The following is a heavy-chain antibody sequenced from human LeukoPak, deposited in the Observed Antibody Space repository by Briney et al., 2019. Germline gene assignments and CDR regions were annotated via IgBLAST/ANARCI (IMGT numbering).Heavy chain of an antibody. CDR1: GFTLSSYS. J-gene: IGHJ4*02. CDR3: ARAYSSGWYY. Sequence: PGGCLRLSCAASGFTLSSYSMNWVRQAPGKGLEWVSSISSSSSYIYYADSVKGRFTISRDNAKNSLYLQMNSLRAEDTAVYYCARAYSSGWYYWGRGTLVTVSS. V-gene: IGHV3-21*01. CDR2: ISSSSSYI. D-gene: IGHD6-19*01.